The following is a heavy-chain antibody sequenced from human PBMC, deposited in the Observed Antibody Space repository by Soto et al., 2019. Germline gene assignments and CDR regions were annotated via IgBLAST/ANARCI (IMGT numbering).Heavy chain of an antibody. V-gene: IGHV1-8*01. CDR2: LTPDTSDT. D-gene: IGHD2-21*01. J-gene: IGHJ6*02. Sequence: QEQLVQSGAEVKKPGASVKVSCKASGYILTEYDIYWVRQAPGQGLEWMGSLTPDTSDTVYAQTFQGRVTMTTNTYIRTAYMELSSLRPEDTTLYYCAIGLAEGSDSYGREVWGQGTTVSVSS. CDR1: GYILTEYD. CDR3: AIGLAEGSDSYGREV.